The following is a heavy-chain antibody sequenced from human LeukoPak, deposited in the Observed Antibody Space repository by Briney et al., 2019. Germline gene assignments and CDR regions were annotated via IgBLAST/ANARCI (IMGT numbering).Heavy chain of an antibody. CDR3: ARLGAGTGFYYHYGMDV. Sequence: SETLSLTCTVSGGSISSSSYYWGWIRQPPGKGLEWIGSIYYSGSTYYNPSLKSRVTISVDTSKNQFSLKLSTVTAADTAVYYCARLGAGTGFYYHYGMDVWGQGNTVTVFS. D-gene: IGHD6-19*01. J-gene: IGHJ6*02. CDR2: IYYSGST. CDR1: GGSISSSSYY. V-gene: IGHV4-39*01.